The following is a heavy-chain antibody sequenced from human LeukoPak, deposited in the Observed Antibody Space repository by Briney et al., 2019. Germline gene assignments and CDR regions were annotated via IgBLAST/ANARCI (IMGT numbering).Heavy chain of an antibody. J-gene: IGHJ5*02. CDR1: GGSISSYY. V-gene: IGHV4-59*01. CDR3: ARDIGRYCSGGSCYSSDWFDH. Sequence: PSETLSLTCTVSGGSISSYYWSWLRQPPGKGLEWLGYIYYSGITNYNPSLRSRVTISVDTSKNQFSLKLSSVTAADTAVYYCARDIGRYCSGGSCYSSDWFDHWGQGILVTVSS. D-gene: IGHD2-15*01. CDR2: IYYSGIT.